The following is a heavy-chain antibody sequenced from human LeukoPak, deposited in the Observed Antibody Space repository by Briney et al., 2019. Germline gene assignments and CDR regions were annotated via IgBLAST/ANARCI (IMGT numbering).Heavy chain of an antibody. V-gene: IGHV1-69*04. CDR3: ARSRNTAGYEDY. CDR1: GGTFSSYA. D-gene: IGHD5-18*01. Sequence: GSSVKVSCKASGGTFSSYAISWVRQAPGQGLEWMGRIIPILGIANYAQKFQGRVTITADKSTSTAYMELSSLRSEDTAVYYCARSRNTAGYEDYWGQGTLVTASS. J-gene: IGHJ4*02. CDR2: IIPILGIA.